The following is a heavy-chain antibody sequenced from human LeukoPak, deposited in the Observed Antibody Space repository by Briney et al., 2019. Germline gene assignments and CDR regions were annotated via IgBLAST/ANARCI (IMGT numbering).Heavy chain of an antibody. D-gene: IGHD2-15*01. CDR3: AKDLERDIVVVVAAMVSDY. V-gene: IGHV3-23*01. CDR2: ISGSGGST. J-gene: IGHJ4*02. CDR1: GFTFSSYA. Sequence: SGGSLRLSCAASGFTFSSYAISWVRQAPGKGLEWVSAISGSGGSTYYADSVKGRFTMSRDNSKNTLYLQMNSLRAEDAAVYYGAKDLERDIVVVVAAMVSDYWGQGTLVTVSS.